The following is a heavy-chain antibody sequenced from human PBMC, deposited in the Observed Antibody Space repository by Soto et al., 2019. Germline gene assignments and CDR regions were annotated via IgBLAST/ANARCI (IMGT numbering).Heavy chain of an antibody. CDR2: IIPIFGTA. J-gene: IGHJ6*02. D-gene: IGHD5-18*01. CDR1: GGTFSSYA. V-gene: IGHV1-69*12. CDR3: AREGLGVQLWLGDYYYYGMDV. Sequence: QVQLVQSGAEVKKPGSSVKVSCKASGGTFSSYAISWVRQAPGQGLEWMGGIIPIFGTANYAQKFQGRATITADESKSTAYMELSSLRSEDTAVYYCAREGLGVQLWLGDYYYYGMDVWGQGTTVTVSS.